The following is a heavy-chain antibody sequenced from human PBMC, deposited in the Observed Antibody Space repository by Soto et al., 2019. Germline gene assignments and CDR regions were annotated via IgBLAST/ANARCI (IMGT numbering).Heavy chain of an antibody. Sequence: QVQLQESGPGLVKPSQTLSLTCTVSGGSISSGGYYWSWIRQHPGKGLEWIGYIYYSGSTYYNPSXXXXXXXXXXXXXXXXXXXXXXVTXXXXXXXXCARGVIHWGQGTLVTVSS. CDR1: GGSISSGGYY. CDR2: IYYSGST. J-gene: IGHJ4*02. CDR3: ARGVIH. V-gene: IGHV4-31*01. D-gene: IGHD2-21*01.